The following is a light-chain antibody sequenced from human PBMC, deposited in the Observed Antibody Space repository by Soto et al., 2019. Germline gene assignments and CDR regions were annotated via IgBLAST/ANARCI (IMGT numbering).Light chain of an antibody. CDR2: GAS. CDR3: QQYGSSPIT. CDR1: QSVSSSY. J-gene: IGKJ5*01. Sequence: EIVLTQSPGTLSLSPGGRATLSCRASQSVSSSYLAWYQQKPGQAPRLLIYGASSRATGIPDRFSGSGSGTDFTLTISRLEPEDFAVYYCQQYGSSPITLGQGTRLEI. V-gene: IGKV3-20*01.